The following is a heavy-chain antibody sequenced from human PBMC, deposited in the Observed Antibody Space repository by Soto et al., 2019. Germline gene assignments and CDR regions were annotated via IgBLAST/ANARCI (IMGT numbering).Heavy chain of an antibody. CDR3: ARVWVQWGAEAYYYDGAAPGAFDL. CDR1: GFTFSDYY. V-gene: IGHV3-11*05. CDR2: ISSSSSYT. D-gene: IGHD3-22*01. J-gene: IGHJ3*01. Sequence: QVQLVESGGGLVKPGGSLRLSCAASGFTFSDYYMRWIRQAPGKGLEWVSYISSSSSYTNYADSVKGRFTISRDNAKNALYLQINSQRDEDTAVDYCARVWVQWGAEAYYYDGAAPGAFDLRGPGTIVTLSS.